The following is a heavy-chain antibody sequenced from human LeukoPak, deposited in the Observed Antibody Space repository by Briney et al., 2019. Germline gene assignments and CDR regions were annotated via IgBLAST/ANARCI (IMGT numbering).Heavy chain of an antibody. CDR1: GGSFSGYY. CDR2: INHSGST. J-gene: IGHJ5*02. D-gene: IGHD2-2*02. V-gene: IGHV4-34*01. CDR3: ARDGYCSSTSCYTALRRKRNWFDP. Sequence: SETLSLTCAVYGGSFSGYYWGWIRQPPGKGLEWIGEINHSGSTNYNPSLKSRVTISVDTSKNQFSLKLSSVTAADTAVYYCARDGYCSSTSCYTALRRKRNWFDPWGQGTLVTVSS.